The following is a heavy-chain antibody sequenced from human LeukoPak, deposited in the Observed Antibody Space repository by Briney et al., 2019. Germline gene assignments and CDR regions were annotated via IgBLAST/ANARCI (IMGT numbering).Heavy chain of an antibody. D-gene: IGHD3-3*01. Sequence: GGSLRLSCAASGFTFSSYAMSWVRQAPGKGLEWVSAISGSGGSTYYADSVKGRFTISRDNSKNTLYLQMNSLRAEDTAVYYCAKVYYDFWSGYSRKDYYYYYYMDVWGKGTTVTVSS. CDR3: AKVYYDFWSGYSRKDYYYYYYMDV. CDR1: GFTFSSYA. V-gene: IGHV3-23*01. CDR2: ISGSGGST. J-gene: IGHJ6*03.